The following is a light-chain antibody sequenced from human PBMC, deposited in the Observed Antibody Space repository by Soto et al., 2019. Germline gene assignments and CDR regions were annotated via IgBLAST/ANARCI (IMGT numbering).Light chain of an antibody. CDR2: DSS. CDR3: QQLSHYPYT. J-gene: IGKJ2*01. V-gene: IGKV1-9*01. CDR1: SDISSS. Sequence: DIQLTQSPSFLSASVEDRVTISCRASSDISSSLAWYQQEPGKPPKLLIYDSSTLHTGVPSRFTGSGSGRKFTLTISGLQFGDFATYFCQQLSHYPYTFGQGTKLEI.